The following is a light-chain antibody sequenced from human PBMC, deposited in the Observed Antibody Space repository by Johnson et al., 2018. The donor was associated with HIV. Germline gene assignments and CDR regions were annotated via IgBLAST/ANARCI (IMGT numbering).Light chain of an antibody. Sequence: QSVLTQPPSVSAAPGQKVTISCSGSSSNIGGHYVSWYQQLPGTAPKLLIYDNNKRPSGIPDRFSGSKSGTSATLGITGLQTGDEADYYCGTWDSSLSAYVFGTGTKVTVL. CDR1: SSNIGGHY. V-gene: IGLV1-51*01. CDR2: DNN. J-gene: IGLJ1*01. CDR3: GTWDSSLSAYV.